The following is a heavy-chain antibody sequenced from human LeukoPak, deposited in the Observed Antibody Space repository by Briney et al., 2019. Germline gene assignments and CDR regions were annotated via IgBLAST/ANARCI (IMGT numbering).Heavy chain of an antibody. D-gene: IGHD3-22*01. J-gene: IGHJ4*02. CDR2: IYYSGST. Sequence: SETLSLTCTVSGGSINNYYWSWIRQPPGKGLEWIGYIYYSGSTNYNPSLKSRVTISVDTSKNQFSLKLSSVTAADTAVYYCAQSYDSSGFYNYWGQGTLVTVSS. CDR1: GGSINNYY. CDR3: AQSYDSSGFYNY. V-gene: IGHV4-59*01.